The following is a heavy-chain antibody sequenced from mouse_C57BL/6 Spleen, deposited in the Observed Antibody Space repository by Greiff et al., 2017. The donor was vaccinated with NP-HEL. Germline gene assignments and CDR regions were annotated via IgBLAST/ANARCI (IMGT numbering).Heavy chain of an antibody. CDR3: ARTDISTGGTYYFDY. V-gene: IGHV1-55*01. Sequence: QVQLQQPGAELVKPGASVKMSCKASGYTFTSYWINWVKQRPGQGLEWIGVIYPGSGSTNYNEKFKGKATLTADKSSSTAYMQLSSLTSEDSAVYYCARTDISTGGTYYFDYWGQGTTLTVSS. J-gene: IGHJ2*01. D-gene: IGHD1-2*01. CDR1: GYTFTSYW. CDR2: IYPGSGST.